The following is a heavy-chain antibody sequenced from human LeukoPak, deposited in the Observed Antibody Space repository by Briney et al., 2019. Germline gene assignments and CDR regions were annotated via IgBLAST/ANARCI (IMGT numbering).Heavy chain of an antibody. J-gene: IGHJ3*01. D-gene: IGHD4-23*01. CDR1: GFTFSNYG. CDR3: AKKSPDSSGNPAYD. V-gene: IGHV3-23*01. CDR2: ISRSGTET. Sequence: GGSLRLSCAGAGFTFSNYGMSWVRQAPGKGLEWVSVISRSGTETYHADSVRGRFTISRDNAKNTLYLQMNSLRAEDTAVYYCAKKSPDSSGNPAYDWGQGTTVTVSS.